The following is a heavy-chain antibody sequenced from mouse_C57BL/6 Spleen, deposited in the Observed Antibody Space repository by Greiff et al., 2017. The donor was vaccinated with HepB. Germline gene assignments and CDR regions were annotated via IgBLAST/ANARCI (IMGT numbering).Heavy chain of an antibody. J-gene: IGHJ4*01. D-gene: IGHD2-13*01. V-gene: IGHV1-76*01. CDR3: AREDYSYYYAMDY. Sequence: VQLQQSGAELVRPGASVKLSCKASGYTFTDYYINWVKQRPGQGLEWIARIYPGSGNTYYNEKFKGKATLTAEKSSSTAYMQLSSLTSEDSAVYFCAREDYSYYYAMDYWGLGTSVTVSS. CDR1: GYTFTDYY. CDR2: IYPGSGNT.